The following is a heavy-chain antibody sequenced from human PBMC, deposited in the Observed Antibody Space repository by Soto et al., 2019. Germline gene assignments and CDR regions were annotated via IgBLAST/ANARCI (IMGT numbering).Heavy chain of an antibody. D-gene: IGHD3-3*01. CDR1: GYTFTSYG. Sequence: QVQLVQSGAEVKKPGASVKVSCKASGYTFTSYGISWVRQAPGQGLEWMGWISAYNGNTNYAQKLQGRVTMTTDTSTRTAYLELRSLRSDDTAVYYWARDVVHGITIFVVVIIPFDYWGQGTLVTVSS. V-gene: IGHV1-18*01. CDR2: ISAYNGNT. CDR3: ARDVVHGITIFVVVIIPFDY. J-gene: IGHJ4*02.